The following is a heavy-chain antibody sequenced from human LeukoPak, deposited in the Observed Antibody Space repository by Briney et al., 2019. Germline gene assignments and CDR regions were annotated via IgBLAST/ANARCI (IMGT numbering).Heavy chain of an antibody. Sequence: GRSLRLSCAASGFTFSSYGMHWVRQAPGKGLEWVAVTSYDGSNKYYADSVKGRFTISRDNSKNTLYLQMNSLRPEDTAVYYCAIDQRPYHTPMVNGGFDYWGQGTLVTVSS. J-gene: IGHJ4*02. CDR1: GFTFSSYG. V-gene: IGHV3-30*03. CDR2: TSYDGSNK. CDR3: AIDQRPYHTPMVNGGFDY. D-gene: IGHD5-18*01.